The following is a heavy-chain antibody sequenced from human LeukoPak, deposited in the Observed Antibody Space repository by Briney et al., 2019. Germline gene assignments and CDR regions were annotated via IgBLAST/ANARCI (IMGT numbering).Heavy chain of an antibody. Sequence: PGGSLRLSCAASGFTFSSYGMSWVRQAPGKGLEWVSGITGSVISTYYADSVKGRFTISRDNSKNTLYLQMNSLRVEDTAVYYCAKIPQVGTTSVPNFDSWGQGTLVTVSS. CDR1: GFTFSSYG. V-gene: IGHV3-23*01. J-gene: IGHJ4*02. CDR3: AKIPQVGTTSVPNFDS. D-gene: IGHD2/OR15-2a*01. CDR2: ITGSVIST.